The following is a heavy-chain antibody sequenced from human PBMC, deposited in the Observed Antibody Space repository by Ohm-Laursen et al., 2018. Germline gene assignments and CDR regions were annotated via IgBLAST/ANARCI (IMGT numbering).Heavy chain of an antibody. CDR1: GYTFTGYY. Sequence: SVTVSCKSSGYTFTGYYMHWVRQAPGQGLEWMGWINTNSGGTNYAQKFQGRVTMTRDTSISTAYMELSRLRCDDTAVYYCARSPRVDTAMVFCFDSWGQGTLVTVSA. J-gene: IGHJ5*01. D-gene: IGHD5-18*01. CDR3: ARSPRVDTAMVFCFDS. CDR2: INTNSGGT. V-gene: IGHV1-2*02.